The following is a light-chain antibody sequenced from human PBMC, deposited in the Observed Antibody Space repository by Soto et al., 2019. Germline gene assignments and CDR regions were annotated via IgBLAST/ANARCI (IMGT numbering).Light chain of an antibody. CDR1: QRISNY. Sequence: DIQMTQSPASRYASVGDRVTITCRASQRISNYLNLYQQKPGKAPKLLIYAASSLQSGVPSRFSGSGSGTDFTLTISSLQPEDFTTYYCQQSYSSPITFGQGTRLEI. CDR2: AAS. J-gene: IGKJ5*01. CDR3: QQSYSSPIT. V-gene: IGKV1-39*01.